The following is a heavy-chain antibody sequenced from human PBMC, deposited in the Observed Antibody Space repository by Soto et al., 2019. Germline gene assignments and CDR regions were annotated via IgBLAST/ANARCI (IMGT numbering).Heavy chain of an antibody. D-gene: IGHD1-20*01. J-gene: IGHJ4*02. CDR1: GGSISSGGYY. CDR3: ARRLITGTSRYYFDY. Sequence: QVQLQESGPGLVKPSQTLSLTCTVSGGSISSGGYYWSWIRKHPGKGLEWIGYIYYSGSTYYNPSLKSRVTISVDPSKNQFSLKLSSVTAADTAVYYCARRLITGTSRYYFDYWGQGTLVTVSS. CDR2: IYYSGST. V-gene: IGHV4-31*03.